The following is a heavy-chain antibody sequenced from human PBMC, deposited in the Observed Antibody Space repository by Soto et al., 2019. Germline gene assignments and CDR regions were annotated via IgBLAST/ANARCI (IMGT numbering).Heavy chain of an antibody. CDR1: GGSMRSYY. Sequence: SETLSLTCTVSGGSMRSYYWTWIRQPPGKGLEWLGCISYTGNTNYNPSLKSRVTISVDSSNNQFSLRLNSVTAADTALYYCARDSGYSAVDSWGQGTLVTVSS. J-gene: IGHJ5*01. D-gene: IGHD5-12*01. V-gene: IGHV4-59*01. CDR3: ARDSGYSAVDS. CDR2: ISYTGNT.